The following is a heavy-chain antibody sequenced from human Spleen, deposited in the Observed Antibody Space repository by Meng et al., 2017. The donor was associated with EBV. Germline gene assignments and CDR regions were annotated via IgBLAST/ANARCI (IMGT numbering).Heavy chain of an antibody. CDR3: ARGAAAAPDY. D-gene: IGHD6-13*01. CDR2: ISIRSTTI. CDR1: GFSLSDYY. J-gene: IGHJ4*02. V-gene: IGHV3-11*01. Sequence: GQLVGSGGGVVKPGGSLRLSCAASGFSLSDYYMSWIRQAPGKGLEWVSYISIRSTTINYADSVKGRFTISRDNAKNSLYLRMNSLRVEDTAVYYCARGAAAAPDYWGQGTLVTVSS.